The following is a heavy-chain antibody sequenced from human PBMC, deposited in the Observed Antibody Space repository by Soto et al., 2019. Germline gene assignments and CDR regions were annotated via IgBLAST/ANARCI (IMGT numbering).Heavy chain of an antibody. CDR2: INHSGST. CDR1: GGSFSGYY. J-gene: IGHJ4*02. V-gene: IGHV4-34*01. D-gene: IGHD2-2*01. Sequence: SETLSLTCAVYGGSFSGYYWSWIRQPPGKGLEWIGEINHSGSTNYNPSLKSRVTISVDTSKNQFSLKLSSVTAADTAVYYCARVVVPAAMWWAYFDYWGQGTLVTVSS. CDR3: ARVVVPAAMWWAYFDY.